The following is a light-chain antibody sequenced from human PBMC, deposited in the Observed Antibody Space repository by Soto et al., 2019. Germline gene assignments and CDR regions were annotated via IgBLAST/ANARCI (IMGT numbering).Light chain of an antibody. CDR3: QSYDSSLSGYV. CDR2: GNT. Sequence: QSALTQPPSVSGAPGQRVTISCTGSSSNIGAGYDVHWYQQLPGTAPKLLIYGNTNRPSGVPDRFSASKSGTSASLAITGLQAEDEVDYYCQSYDSSLSGYVFGTGTKLTVL. V-gene: IGLV1-40*01. J-gene: IGLJ1*01. CDR1: SSNIGAGYD.